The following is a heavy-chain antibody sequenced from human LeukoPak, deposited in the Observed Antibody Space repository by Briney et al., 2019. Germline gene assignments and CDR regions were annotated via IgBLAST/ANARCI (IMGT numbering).Heavy chain of an antibody. J-gene: IGHJ4*02. CDR2: INPSGGST. V-gene: IGHV1-46*01. D-gene: IGHD6-19*01. Sequence: ASVNVSCKASGYTFTSYYMHWVRQAPGQGLEWMGIINPSGGSTSYAQKFQGRVTMTRDTSTSTVYMELSSLRSEDTAVYYCARDGSGRYYFDYWGQGTLVTVSS. CDR3: ARDGSGRYYFDY. CDR1: GYTFTSYY.